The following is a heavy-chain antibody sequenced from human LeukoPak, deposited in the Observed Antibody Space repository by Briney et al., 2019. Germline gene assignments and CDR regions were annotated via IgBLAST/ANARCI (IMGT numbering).Heavy chain of an antibody. CDR3: ARTSYTNYDKWYDP. J-gene: IGHJ5*02. CDR2: INHSGPT. V-gene: IGHV4-34*01. D-gene: IGHD4-11*01. CDR1: GVPFSGYY. Sequence: PSETLSLTCTVHGVPFSGYYWSWIRQAPGEGLECIGEINHSGPTNYNPSLNSRVTISLDTSKNQFSLKLTSVTAADTAVYYCARTSYTNYDKWYDPWGQGTLVTVSS.